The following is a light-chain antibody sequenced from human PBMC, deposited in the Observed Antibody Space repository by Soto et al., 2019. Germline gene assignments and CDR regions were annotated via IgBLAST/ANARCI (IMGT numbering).Light chain of an antibody. Sequence: EIVLTQSPGTLSVSPGERATLSCRASQSVSVNSLAWYQQKGGQAPRLLIYAASTRATGVPDRFSGSGSGTDFALTISRLETEDCVEYYCQQDGGSPFTFGPGTKVDIK. CDR2: AAS. CDR1: QSVSVNS. J-gene: IGKJ3*01. CDR3: QQDGGSPFT. V-gene: IGKV3-20*01.